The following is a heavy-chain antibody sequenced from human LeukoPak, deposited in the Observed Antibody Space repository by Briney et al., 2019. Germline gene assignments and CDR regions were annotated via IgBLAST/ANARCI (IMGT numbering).Heavy chain of an antibody. Sequence: ASVKVSCKASGYTFTGYYIYWVRQAPGQGLEWMGRINPNSDDTSYAQKFQGRVTMTRDTSVSTAYMELSRLSSDDTAVYYCARQDNDLDYWGQGTLVTVSS. CDR1: GYTFTGYY. J-gene: IGHJ4*02. V-gene: IGHV1-2*06. CDR3: ARQDNDLDY. CDR2: INPNSDDT. D-gene: IGHD5-24*01.